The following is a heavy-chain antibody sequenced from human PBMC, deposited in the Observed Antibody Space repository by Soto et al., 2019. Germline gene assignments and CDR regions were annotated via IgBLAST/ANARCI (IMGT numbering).Heavy chain of an antibody. CDR1: GYTLTDHG. CDR2: INPYIANT. V-gene: IGHV1-18*04. CDR3: ASDWTSPSCVSSSCPRGGWFDP. D-gene: IGHD2-15*01. Sequence: QVQLVQSGPEVKKPGASVKVSCKASGYTLTDHGISWVRQAPGQGLEWMGWINPYIANTRYGEKVQGRVTMTTDTSSTVYMELTGLTSDDTAVYYCASDWTSPSCVSSSCPRGGWFDPWGQGTLVTVSS. J-gene: IGHJ5*02.